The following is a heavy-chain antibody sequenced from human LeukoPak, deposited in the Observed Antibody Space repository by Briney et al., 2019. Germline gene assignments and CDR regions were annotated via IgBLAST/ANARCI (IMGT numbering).Heavy chain of an antibody. Sequence: ASVNVSCKASGYTYTSYGISWVRQAPGQGLEWMGWISTYNGNTLYAQKFQGRVTLTTDTSTTTAYMEVRSLRSDDTAVYYCVRDRYDSETDYWGQGTLVTVSS. V-gene: IGHV1-18*01. D-gene: IGHD1-1*01. CDR3: VRDRYDSETDY. CDR1: GYTYTSYG. CDR2: ISTYNGNT. J-gene: IGHJ4*02.